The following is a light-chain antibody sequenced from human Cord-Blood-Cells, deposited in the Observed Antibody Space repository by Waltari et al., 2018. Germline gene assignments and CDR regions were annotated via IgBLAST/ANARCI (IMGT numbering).Light chain of an antibody. V-gene: IGKV3-15*01. CDR1: QSVSSN. CDR2: GAS. Sequence: EILLTPPPATLSVSRGERAPTSCRASQSVSSNLAWYQQKPGQAPRLLIYGASTRATGIPARFSGSGSGTEFTLTISSLQSEDFAVYYCQQYNNWPLYTFGQGTKLEIK. CDR3: QQYNNWPLYT. J-gene: IGKJ2*01.